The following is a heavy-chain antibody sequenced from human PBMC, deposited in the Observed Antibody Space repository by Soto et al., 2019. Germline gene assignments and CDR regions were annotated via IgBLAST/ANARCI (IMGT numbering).Heavy chain of an antibody. J-gene: IGHJ6*02. CDR3: ARDSGSYSSYYYGMDV. D-gene: IGHD1-26*01. Sequence: SETLSLTCAVYGGSFSGYYWGWIRQPPGKGLEWIGEIYHSGSTHYNPSLKSRVTISVDKSKNQFTLKLSSVTAADTAVYYCARDSGSYSSYYYGMDVWGQGTTVTVS. V-gene: IGHV4-34*01. CDR2: IYHSGST. CDR1: GGSFSGYY.